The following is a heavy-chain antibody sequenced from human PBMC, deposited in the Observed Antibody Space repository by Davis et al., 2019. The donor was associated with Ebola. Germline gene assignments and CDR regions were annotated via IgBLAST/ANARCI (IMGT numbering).Heavy chain of an antibody. J-gene: IGHJ4*02. CDR1: GFTFSSYG. CDR2: IWYDGSNK. CDR3: ARDLDIVGATESDY. D-gene: IGHD1-26*01. V-gene: IGHV3-33*01. Sequence: PGGSLRLSCAASGFTFSSYGMHWVRQAPGKGLEWVAVIWYDGSNKYYADSVKGRFTISRDNSKNTLYLQMNSLRAEDTAVYYCARDLDIVGATESDYWGQGTLVTVSS.